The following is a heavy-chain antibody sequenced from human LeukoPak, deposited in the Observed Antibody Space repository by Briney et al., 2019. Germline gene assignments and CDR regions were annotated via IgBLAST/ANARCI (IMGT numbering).Heavy chain of an antibody. D-gene: IGHD2-15*01. CDR3: GRKAGDCGGGSCYSIDY. CDR2: IIPIFGTA. Sequence: SVKVSCKAFGGSFSSEAISWVRQAPGQGLEWMGGIIPIFGTANYAQKFQGRVTITTDESTSTAYMEVSSLRPEDTAVYYCGRKAGDCGGGSCYSIDYWGQGTLVTVSS. CDR1: GGSFSSEA. J-gene: IGHJ4*02. V-gene: IGHV1-69*05.